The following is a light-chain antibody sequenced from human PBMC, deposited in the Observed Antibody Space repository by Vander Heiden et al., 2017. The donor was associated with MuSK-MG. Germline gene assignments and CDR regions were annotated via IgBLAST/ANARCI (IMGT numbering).Light chain of an antibody. CDR1: QSVSSNY. V-gene: IGKV3-20*01. CDR2: GAS. J-gene: IGKJ2*01. CDR3: QQYCTSPYT. Sequence: IVLTHAPGTLSLSPGETANRSCRASQSVSSNYLAWYQQKPGQAPKLLIYGASSRAAGIPDRFSGSGSGTDFTLAISRLEPEDFAVYYCQQYCTSPYTFGQGTKLEIK.